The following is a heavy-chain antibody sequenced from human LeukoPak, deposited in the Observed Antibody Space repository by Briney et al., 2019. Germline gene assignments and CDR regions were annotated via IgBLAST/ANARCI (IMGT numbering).Heavy chain of an antibody. V-gene: IGHV1-2*02. CDR1: GYTFTGYY. Sequence: ASVKVSCKASGYTFTGYYMHLVRQAAGQGLEWMGWSNPNSGGTNYAQKFQGRVTMTRDTSISTAYMELSRLRSDDTAVYYCARVPRVGGSYRAFDYWGQGTLVTVSS. J-gene: IGHJ4*02. CDR3: ARVPRVGGSYRAFDY. D-gene: IGHD1-26*01. CDR2: SNPNSGGT.